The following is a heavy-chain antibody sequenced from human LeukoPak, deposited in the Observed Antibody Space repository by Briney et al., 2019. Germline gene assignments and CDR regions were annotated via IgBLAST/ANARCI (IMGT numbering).Heavy chain of an antibody. CDR1: GGSISSSNW. CDR3: ARGGDYVSGSYRLEYYFDY. J-gene: IGHJ4*02. Sequence: SGTLSLTCAVSGGSISSSNWWSWVRQPPGKGLEWIGEIYHSGSTNYNPSLKSRVTISVDKSKNQFSLKLSPVTAADTAVYYCARGGDYVSGSYRLEYYFDYWGQGTLVTVSS. CDR2: IYHSGST. V-gene: IGHV4-4*02. D-gene: IGHD3-16*02.